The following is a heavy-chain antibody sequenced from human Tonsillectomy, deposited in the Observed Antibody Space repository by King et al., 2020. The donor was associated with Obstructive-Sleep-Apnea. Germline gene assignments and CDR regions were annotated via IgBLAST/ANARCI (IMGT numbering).Heavy chain of an antibody. CDR3: AKDQGEYFGVGAFDI. Sequence: EVQLVESGGGFVQPGRSLRLSCAASGFTFDDCAMHWVRHVPGKGLERVASISWSGDRVAYADSVKGRFSISRDNARNSLFLQMNGLRREDTALYYCAKDQGEYFGVGAFDIWGQGTMVTVSS. V-gene: IGHV3-9*01. CDR2: ISWSGDRV. D-gene: IGHD3-10*01. CDR1: GFTFDDCA. J-gene: IGHJ3*02.